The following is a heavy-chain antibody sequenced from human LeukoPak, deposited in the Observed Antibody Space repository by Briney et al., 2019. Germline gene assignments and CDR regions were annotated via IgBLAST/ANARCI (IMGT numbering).Heavy chain of an antibody. V-gene: IGHV1-24*01. D-gene: IGHD1-26*01. CDR1: GHTLSELS. Sequence: ASVKVSCKVSGHTLSELSMHWVRQAPGKGLEWMGGFDPEDGETIYAQNFQDRVTMTEDTSTDTAYMELSSLRSEDTAVYYCATEGIVGANDYWGQGTLVTVSS. J-gene: IGHJ4*02. CDR3: ATEGIVGANDY. CDR2: FDPEDGET.